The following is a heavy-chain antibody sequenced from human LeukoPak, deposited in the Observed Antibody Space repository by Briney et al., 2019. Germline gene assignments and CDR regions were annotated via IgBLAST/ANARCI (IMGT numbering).Heavy chain of an antibody. CDR3: ARDQAPYGAQP. Sequence: PSETLSLTCTVSGGSISSGSYYWSWIRQPAGKGLEWIGRIYTSGSTNYNPSLKSRVTISVDTSKNQFSLKLSSVTAADTAVYYCARDQAPYGAQPWGQGTLDTVSS. D-gene: IGHD4-17*01. J-gene: IGHJ5*02. V-gene: IGHV4-61*02. CDR2: IYTSGST. CDR1: GGSISSGSYY.